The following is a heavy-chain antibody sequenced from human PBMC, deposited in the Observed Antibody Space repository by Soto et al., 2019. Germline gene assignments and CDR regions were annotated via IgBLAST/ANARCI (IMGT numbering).Heavy chain of an antibody. D-gene: IGHD6-19*01. V-gene: IGHV1-69*06. Sequence: SVKVSCKASGGTFSSYAISWVRQAPGQGLEWMGGIIPIFGTANYAQKFQGRVTITAEKSTSTAYMELSSLRSEDTPVYYCARLSSGPSGYWGKQSLVTVAS. J-gene: IGHJ4*02. CDR3: ARLSSGPSGY. CDR2: IIPIFGTA. CDR1: GGTFSSYA.